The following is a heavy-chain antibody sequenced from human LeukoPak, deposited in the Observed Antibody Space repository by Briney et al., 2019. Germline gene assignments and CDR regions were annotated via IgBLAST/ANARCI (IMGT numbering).Heavy chain of an antibody. Sequence: GASVKVSCKASGYTFTVYYMHWVRQAPGQGLEWMGWINPNSGDTNYAQKFQGRVTMTRDTSISTAYMELSRPRSDDTAVYYCARRYSSGWYDAFDIWGQGTMVTVSS. D-gene: IGHD6-19*01. CDR3: ARRYSSGWYDAFDI. V-gene: IGHV1-2*02. CDR1: GYTFTVYY. CDR2: INPNSGDT. J-gene: IGHJ3*02.